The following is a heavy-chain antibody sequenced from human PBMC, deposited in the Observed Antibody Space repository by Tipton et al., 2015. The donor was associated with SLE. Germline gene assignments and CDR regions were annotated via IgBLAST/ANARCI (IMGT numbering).Heavy chain of an antibody. J-gene: IGHJ4*02. V-gene: IGHV4-59*08. CDR2: ISYGNT. CDR3: VRGGPGRPDY. Sequence: TLSLTCTVSNGSISSYYWSWIRQPPGKGLEWLGYISYGNTKYNPSLRSRLTISVDTSKNQFSLKMRSVTAADTAVYYCVRGGPGRPDYWGQGTLVTVS. CDR1: NGSISSYY. D-gene: IGHD3-16*01.